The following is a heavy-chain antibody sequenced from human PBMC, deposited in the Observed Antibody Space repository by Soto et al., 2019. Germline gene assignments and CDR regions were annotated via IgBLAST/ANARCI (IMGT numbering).Heavy chain of an antibody. Sequence: SETLSLTCTVSGGSISSGGYYWSWIRQPPGKGLEWIGCIYYSGSTYYNPSLKSRVTISVDTSKNQFSLKLSSVTAADTAVYYRARHTPAISISDHWGQGTLVTVSS. D-gene: IGHD2-15*01. CDR1: GGSISSGGYY. J-gene: IGHJ4*02. V-gene: IGHV4-39*01. CDR3: ARHTPAISISDH. CDR2: IYYSGST.